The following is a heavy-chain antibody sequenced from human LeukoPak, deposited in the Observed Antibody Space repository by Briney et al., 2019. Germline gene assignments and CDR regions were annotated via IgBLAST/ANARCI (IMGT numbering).Heavy chain of an antibody. CDR3: ARVHPGLSYCNSTSSPSSMDD. D-gene: IGHD2-2*01. V-gene: IGHV3-21*01. Sequence: PGGSLRLTCAASGFTFSSYSLNWVRQAPGKGLDWVSSISSSSSYIYYADSVKGRFTITRDNAKNSLYLPINRLRAEDRAVYYCARVHPGLSYCNSTSSPSSMDDWGQGTLVTVSS. CDR2: ISSSSSYI. J-gene: IGHJ4*02. CDR1: GFTFSSYS.